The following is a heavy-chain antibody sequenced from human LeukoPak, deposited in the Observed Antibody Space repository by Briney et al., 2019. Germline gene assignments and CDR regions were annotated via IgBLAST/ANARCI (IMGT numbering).Heavy chain of an antibody. Sequence: GGSLRLSCTASGFTFSSYEMNWVRQAPGKGLEWVSYISSSGSTIYYADSVKGRFTISRDNAKNSLYLQMNSLRAEDTAVYYCARVGEMATIDLDYWGQGTLVTVSS. V-gene: IGHV3-48*03. CDR3: ARVGEMATIDLDY. CDR1: GFTFSSYE. CDR2: ISSSGSTI. J-gene: IGHJ4*02. D-gene: IGHD5-24*01.